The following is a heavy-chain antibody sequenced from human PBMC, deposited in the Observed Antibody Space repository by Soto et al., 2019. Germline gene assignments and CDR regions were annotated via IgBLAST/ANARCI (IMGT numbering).Heavy chain of an antibody. CDR2: ISAYNGNT. Sequence: ASVQVSCKASGYTFTSYGISWVRQAPGQGLEWMGWISAYNGNTNYAQKLQGRVTMTTDTSTSTAYMELRSLRSDDTAVYYCARDTYYDFWSGYDYWGQGTLVTVSS. V-gene: IGHV1-18*01. CDR1: GYTFTSYG. D-gene: IGHD3-3*01. CDR3: ARDTYYDFWSGYDY. J-gene: IGHJ4*02.